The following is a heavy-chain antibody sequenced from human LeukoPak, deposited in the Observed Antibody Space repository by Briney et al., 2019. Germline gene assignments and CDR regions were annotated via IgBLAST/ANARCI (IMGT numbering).Heavy chain of an antibody. Sequence: PSETLSLTCTVSGGSISSGGYYWSWIRQHLGKGLEWIGYIYYSGSTYYNPSLKSRVTISVDTSKNQFSLKLSSVTAADTAVYYCARDRWVRGVTYYYYYGMDVWGQGTTVTVSS. CDR1: GGSISSGGYY. J-gene: IGHJ6*02. CDR2: IYYSGST. CDR3: ARDRWVRGVTYYYYYGMDV. V-gene: IGHV4-31*03. D-gene: IGHD3-10*01.